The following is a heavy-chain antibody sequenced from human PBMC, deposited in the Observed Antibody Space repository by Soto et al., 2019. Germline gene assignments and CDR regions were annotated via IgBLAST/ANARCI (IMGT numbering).Heavy chain of an antibody. V-gene: IGHV5-51*04. Sequence: GESLKISCKGSGYSFTNYRIGWVRQMPGKGLEWMGIIYPGDSDTRYSPSFQGQVTISADKPISTAYLQWSSLKASDTAMYYCARKVDSIGWYSFDYWGQGTLVTVSS. J-gene: IGHJ4*02. CDR1: GYSFTNYR. D-gene: IGHD6-19*01. CDR2: IYPGDSDT. CDR3: ARKVDSIGWYSFDY.